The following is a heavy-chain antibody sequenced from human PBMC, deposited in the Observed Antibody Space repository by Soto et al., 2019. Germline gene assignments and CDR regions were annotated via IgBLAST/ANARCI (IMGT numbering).Heavy chain of an antibody. V-gene: IGHV1-69*13. D-gene: IGHD3-10*01. CDR3: AREIGESYGSGSYPFGY. CDR1: GGTFSSYA. J-gene: IGHJ4*02. Sequence: SVKVSCKASGGTFSSYAISWVRQAPGQGLEWMGGIIPIFGTANYAQKFQGRVTITADESTSTAYMELSSLRSEDTAVYYCAREIGESYGSGSYPFGYWGQGTLVTVSS. CDR2: IIPIFGTA.